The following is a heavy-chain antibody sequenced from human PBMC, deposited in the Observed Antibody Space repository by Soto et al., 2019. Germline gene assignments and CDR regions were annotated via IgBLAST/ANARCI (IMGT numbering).Heavy chain of an antibody. CDR1: GFTFSSYA. J-gene: IGHJ6*01. V-gene: IGHV3-30*09. Sequence: PGGSLRLSCAASGFTFSSYAMHWVRQAPGKGLEWVAVISYDGSNKYYADSVKGRFAISRDNSKNTLYLQMNSLRAEDTAVYYCAKDIVVVVADYYYGMDVWGQGTTVTVSS. CDR2: ISYDGSNK. D-gene: IGHD2-15*01. CDR3: AKDIVVVVADYYYGMDV.